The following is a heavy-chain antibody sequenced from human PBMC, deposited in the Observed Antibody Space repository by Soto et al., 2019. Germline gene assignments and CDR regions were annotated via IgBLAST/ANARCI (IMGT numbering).Heavy chain of an antibody. CDR2: IYYSGST. J-gene: IGHJ4*02. Sequence: QVQLQESGPGLVKPSQTLSLTCTVSGGSISSGDYYWSWIRQSPGKGLEWIGYIYYSGSTYYNPSLKSRVTISVDTSKNQFSLKLSSVTVADTAVYYCARVQGGGGAMVHNYWGQGTLVTVSS. CDR3: ARVQGGGGAMVHNY. CDR1: GGSISSGDYY. D-gene: IGHD5-18*01. V-gene: IGHV4-30-4*01.